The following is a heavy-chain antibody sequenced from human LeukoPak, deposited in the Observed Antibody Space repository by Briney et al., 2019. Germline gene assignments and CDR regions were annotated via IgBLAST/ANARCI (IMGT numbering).Heavy chain of an antibody. CDR1: GFTFSDYY. D-gene: IGHD4-23*01. CDR3: TKDLRYYYADNHSEMDEHDY. V-gene: IGHV3-11*04. J-gene: IGHJ4*02. Sequence: GGSLRLSCAASGFTFSDYYMSWIRQAPGKGLEWVSYISSSGSMISDADSVKGRFTISRDNAKKSLYLQMNSLRAEDTALYYCTKDLRYYYADNHSEMDEHDYWGQGTLVTVSS. CDR2: ISSSGSMI.